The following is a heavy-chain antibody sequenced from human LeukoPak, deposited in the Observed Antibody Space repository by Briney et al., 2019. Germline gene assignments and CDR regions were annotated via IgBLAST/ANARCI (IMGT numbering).Heavy chain of an antibody. V-gene: IGHV4-30-4*01. D-gene: IGHD6-13*01. CDR1: SGSISSGDYY. J-gene: IGHJ5*02. Sequence: SSETLSLTCTVSSGSISSGDYYWSWIRQPPGKGLEWIGYIYYSGSTYYNPSLKSRVTISVDTSKNQFSLKLSSVTAADTAVYYCARDPSWSGYNWFDPWGQGTLVTVSS. CDR3: ARDPSWSGYNWFDP. CDR2: IYYSGST.